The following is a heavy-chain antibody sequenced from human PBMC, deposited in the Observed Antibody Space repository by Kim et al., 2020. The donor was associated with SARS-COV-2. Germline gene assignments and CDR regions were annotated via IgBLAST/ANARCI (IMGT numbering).Heavy chain of an antibody. Sequence: GGSLRLSCAASGFTFSSYAMHWVRQAPGKGLEWVAVISYDGSKSYYVDSVKGRFTISRDNSKNTLYLQMNSLRAEDTAVYYCVRAGITIFFDYLGKGTLV. J-gene: IGHJ4*02. CDR2: ISYDGSKS. CDR1: GFTFSSYA. CDR3: VRAGITIFFDY. V-gene: IGHV3-30-3*01. D-gene: IGHD3-9*01.